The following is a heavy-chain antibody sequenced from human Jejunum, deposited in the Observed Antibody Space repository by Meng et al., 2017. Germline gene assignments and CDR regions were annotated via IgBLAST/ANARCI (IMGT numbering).Heavy chain of an antibody. CDR1: GFTFSDFG. CDR2: ISYDGRNK. Sequence: QVQLVESGGGVVQPGRSLRLSCVASGFTFSDFGMHWVRQAPGKGLEWVAVISYDGRNKYYTDSVKGRFTISRDSLKNTLYLQMDSLRPEDTAVYHCAGGWYTAKYWGQGTLVTVSS. J-gene: IGHJ1*01. D-gene: IGHD6-19*01. CDR3: AGGWYTAKY. V-gene: IGHV3-30*03.